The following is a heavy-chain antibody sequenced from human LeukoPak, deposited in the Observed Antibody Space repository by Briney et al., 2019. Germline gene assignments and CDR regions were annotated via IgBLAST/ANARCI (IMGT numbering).Heavy chain of an antibody. J-gene: IGHJ5*02. CDR2: IYTSGST. CDR3: ARQHKYGGNALDP. V-gene: IGHV4-4*07. D-gene: IGHD4-23*01. Sequence: PSETLSLTCTVSGGSISYFYWSWIRQPAGKGLEWIGRIYTSGSTNYNPSLKSRVTMSVDTSKNQFSLKLSSVTAADTAVYYCARQHKYGGNALDPWGQGTLVTVSS. CDR1: GGSISYFY.